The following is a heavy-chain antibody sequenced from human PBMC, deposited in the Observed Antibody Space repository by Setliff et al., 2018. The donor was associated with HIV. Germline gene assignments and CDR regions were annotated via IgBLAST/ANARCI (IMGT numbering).Heavy chain of an antibody. Sequence: GGSLRLSCSASGFTFSGSAIHWVRQASGKGLEWVGRIKAKPSSYATAYGASVKGRFTISRDDSQKTAYLQMNSLKTEDTAVYYCIRGPDYPYYFDYWGQGTQVTVSS. V-gene: IGHV3-73*01. J-gene: IGHJ4*02. CDR2: IKAKPSSYAT. CDR3: IRGPDYPYYFDY. CDR1: GFTFSGSA. D-gene: IGHD4-17*01.